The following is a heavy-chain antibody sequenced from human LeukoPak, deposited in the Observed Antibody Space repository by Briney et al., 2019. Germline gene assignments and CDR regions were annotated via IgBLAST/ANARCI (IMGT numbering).Heavy chain of an antibody. Sequence: ASVKVSXKASGYTFTSYDINWVRQAAGQGLEWMGWMNPNSGNTGYAQKFQGRVPITTDESTSTAYMELSSLRSEDTAVYYCASALVSMGSGWYNFDYWGQGTLVTVSS. CDR2: MNPNSGNT. J-gene: IGHJ4*02. CDR1: GYTFTSYD. CDR3: ASALVSMGSGWYNFDY. D-gene: IGHD6-19*01. V-gene: IGHV1-8*01.